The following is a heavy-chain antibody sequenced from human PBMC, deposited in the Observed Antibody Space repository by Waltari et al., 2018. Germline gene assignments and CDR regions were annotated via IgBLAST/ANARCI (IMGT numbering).Heavy chain of an antibody. CDR3: ARSGGGTTTFGVAE. J-gene: IGHJ4*02. CDR1: GYTFTDCF. CDR2: INPNSGDT. V-gene: IGHV1-2*06. D-gene: IGHD3-3*01. Sequence: QVQLVQSGAEVKKSGASVKVARKASGYTFTDCFIHWVGAAPGQGLEWLGRINPNSGDTSYAQRFQGRVTMTGDTSITTAYMELTGLRSDDTAIYYCARSGGGTTTFGVAEWGQGSLVTVSS.